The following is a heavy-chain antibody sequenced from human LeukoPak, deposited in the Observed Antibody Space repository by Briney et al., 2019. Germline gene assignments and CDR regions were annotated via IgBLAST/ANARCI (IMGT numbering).Heavy chain of an antibody. Sequence: PGRSLRLSCAASGFTFSSYGMHWVRQAPGKGLEWVAVISYDGSNKYYADSVKGRFTISRDNSKNTLYLQMNSLRAEDTAVHYCAKDRTHYGSGSYIFDYWGQGTLVTVSS. D-gene: IGHD3-10*01. CDR2: ISYDGSNK. V-gene: IGHV3-30*18. CDR3: AKDRTHYGSGSYIFDY. CDR1: GFTFSSYG. J-gene: IGHJ4*02.